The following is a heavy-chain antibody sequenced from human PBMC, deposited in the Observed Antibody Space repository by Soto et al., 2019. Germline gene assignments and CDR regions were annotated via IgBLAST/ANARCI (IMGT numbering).Heavy chain of an antibody. CDR1: GFTFTNYY. V-gene: IGHV3-11*06. CDR3: ARDLEVGAFLYYFHY. CDR2: ISVSSTYT. Sequence: PGGYLRLSCKVSGFTFTNYYISWFRQAPGKGLEWRACISVSSTYTNYADSVKGRFTISRDNAKRSVYLQMNSLRAEDTAVYYCARDLEVGAFLYYFHYWGQGALVTVSS. J-gene: IGHJ4*02. D-gene: IGHD1-26*01.